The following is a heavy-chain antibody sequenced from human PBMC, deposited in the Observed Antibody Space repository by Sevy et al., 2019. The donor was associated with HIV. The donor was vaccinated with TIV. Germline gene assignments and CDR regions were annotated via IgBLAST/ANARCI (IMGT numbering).Heavy chain of an antibody. J-gene: IGHJ5*02. CDR3: ARENTMIEEPGWFDP. CDR2: IDRSGSTK. CDR1: GFTFSDYY. V-gene: IGHV3-11*01. Sequence: GGSLRLSCAASGFTFSDYYMSWIRQAPGKGLEWVSYIDRSGSTKNYADSVKGRFTISRDNAKKSVYLQINSLRAEDTAVYYCARENTMIEEPGWFDPWGQGTLVTVSS. D-gene: IGHD3-22*01.